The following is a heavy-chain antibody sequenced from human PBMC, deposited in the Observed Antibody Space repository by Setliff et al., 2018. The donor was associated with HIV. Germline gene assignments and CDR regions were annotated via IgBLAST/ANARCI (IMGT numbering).Heavy chain of an antibody. CDR2: MYYTESP. J-gene: IGHJ4*02. CDR1: GGYVSDSSYY. CDR3: ARQVTVVGYFETAAGSFNY. Sequence: PSETLSLTCRVSGGYVSDSSYYWGWIRQAPGKGLEWIGSMYYTESPYYNPSFINRVTISIDTSKNQFSLKVRSVTAANTAVYYCARQVTVVGYFETAAGSFNYWGPGTLVTVSS. V-gene: IGHV4-39*01. D-gene: IGHD2-21*01.